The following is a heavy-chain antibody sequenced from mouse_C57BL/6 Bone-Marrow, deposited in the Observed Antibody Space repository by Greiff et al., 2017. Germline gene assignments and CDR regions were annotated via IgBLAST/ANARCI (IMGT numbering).Heavy chain of an antibody. CDR1: GFSLTSYG. CDR3: ARKPMITNYYAMDY. V-gene: IGHV2-9-1*01. J-gene: IGHJ4*01. CDR2: IWTGGGT. Sequence: QVQLKESGPGLVAPSQSLSITCTVSGFSLTSYGVDWVRQPPGKGLEWLGVIWTGGGTNYNSALKSRLSISKDNSKSQVFLKMNSLQTDDTARYYCARKPMITNYYAMDYWGQGTSVTVSS. D-gene: IGHD2-4*01.